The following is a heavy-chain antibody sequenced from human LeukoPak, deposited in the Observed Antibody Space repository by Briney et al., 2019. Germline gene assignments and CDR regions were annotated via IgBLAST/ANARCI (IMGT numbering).Heavy chain of an antibody. CDR3: AKDPIVVVPAAVPFDY. CDR1: GFTFSSYS. J-gene: IGHJ4*02. CDR2: ISGSGGST. Sequence: GGSLRLSCAASGFTFSSYSMNWVRQAPGKGLEWVSAISGSGGSTYYADSVKGRFTISRDNSKNTLYLQMNSLRAEDTAVYYCAKDPIVVVPAAVPFDYWGQGTPVTVSS. V-gene: IGHV3-23*01. D-gene: IGHD2-2*01.